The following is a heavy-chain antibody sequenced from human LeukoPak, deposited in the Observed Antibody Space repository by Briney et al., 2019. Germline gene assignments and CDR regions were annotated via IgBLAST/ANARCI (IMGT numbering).Heavy chain of an antibody. V-gene: IGHV4-59*12. CDR1: GVSISSYY. CDR2: IYYSGRT. CDR3: ARVDGRILRYFDWRRDAFDI. J-gene: IGHJ3*02. D-gene: IGHD3-9*01. Sequence: SETLSLTCTVSGVSISSYYWSWIRQPPGKGLEWIGYIYYSGRTNYNPSLKSRVSISVDTSNNQFSLKLSSVTAADTAVYYCARVDGRILRYFDWRRDAFDIWGQGTMVTVSS.